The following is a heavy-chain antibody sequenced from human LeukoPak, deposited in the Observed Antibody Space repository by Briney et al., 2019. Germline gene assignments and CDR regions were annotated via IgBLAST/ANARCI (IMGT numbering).Heavy chain of an antibody. J-gene: IGHJ4*02. CDR2: ISGNGDNT. CDR3: AKGGSSGWSNPPFFDF. D-gene: IGHD6-19*01. Sequence: GGSLRLSCAASGFTFSTYAMSWVRQAPGKGLEWVSTISGNGDNTYCADSVKGRFTIPRDNSRNTLYLQMKSLRAEDTAVYYCAKGGSSGWSNPPFFDFWGQGTLVTVSS. V-gene: IGHV3-23*01. CDR1: GFTFSTYA.